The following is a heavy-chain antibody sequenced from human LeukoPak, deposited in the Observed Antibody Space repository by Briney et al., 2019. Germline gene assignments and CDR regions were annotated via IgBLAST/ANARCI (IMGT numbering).Heavy chain of an antibody. CDR3: ARGHDYYYSGRQSWFDP. Sequence: SETLSLTCAVYGGSFSGYYWSWIRQPPGKGLEWIGEINHSGSTNYNPSLKSRVTISVDTSKNQFSLKLSSVTAADTAFYYCARGHDYYYSGRQSWFDPWGQGTLVTVSS. CDR2: INHSGST. V-gene: IGHV4-34*01. J-gene: IGHJ5*02. CDR1: GGSFSGYY. D-gene: IGHD3-10*01.